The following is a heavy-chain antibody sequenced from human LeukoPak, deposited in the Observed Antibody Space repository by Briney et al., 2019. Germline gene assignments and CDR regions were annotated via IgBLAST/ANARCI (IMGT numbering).Heavy chain of an antibody. V-gene: IGHV3-23*01. Sequence: PGGSLRLPCAASGFTFSSYGITWVRQAPGKGLEWVSTISATGGSTYYPDPVKGRFTISRDNSHETLYLHRNSLRPEDTALYYCAKGGYWSCWRNYFDLGGKGNVVSVS. D-gene: IGHD2-15*01. CDR2: ISATGGST. J-gene: IGHJ4*02. CDR1: GFTFSSYG. CDR3: AKGGYWSCWRNYFDL.